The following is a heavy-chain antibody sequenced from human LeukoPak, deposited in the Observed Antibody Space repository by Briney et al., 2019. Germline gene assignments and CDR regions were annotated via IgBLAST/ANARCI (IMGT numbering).Heavy chain of an antibody. J-gene: IGHJ3*02. CDR2: ISYDGSNK. V-gene: IGHV3-30-3*01. Sequence: GRSLRLSCAASGFTFSSYAMHWVRQAPGKGLEWVAVISYDGSNKYYADSVKGRFTISRDNSKNTLYLQMNSLRAEDTAVYYCARPIRYCSSTSCLRRAFDIWGQGTMVTVSS. CDR1: GFTFSSYA. CDR3: ARPIRYCSSTSCLRRAFDI. D-gene: IGHD2-2*01.